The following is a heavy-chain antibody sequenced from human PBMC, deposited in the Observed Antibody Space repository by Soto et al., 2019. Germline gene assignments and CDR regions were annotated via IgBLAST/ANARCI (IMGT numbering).Heavy chain of an antibody. J-gene: IGHJ4*02. D-gene: IGHD5-12*01. Sequence: PGGSLRLSCAGSGFTFSRFAMSWVRQAPGKGLEWVSSITHSGTYVYYADSVKGRFTISRDSASNSLFLQMTSLRAEDTAVYHCARARGNDWYSDYWGQGTLVTVSS. V-gene: IGHV3-21*01. CDR2: ITHSGTYV. CDR3: ARARGNDWYSDY. CDR1: GFTFSRFA.